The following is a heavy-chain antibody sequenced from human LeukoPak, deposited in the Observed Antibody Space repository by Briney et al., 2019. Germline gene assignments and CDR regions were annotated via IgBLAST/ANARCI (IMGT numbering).Heavy chain of an antibody. J-gene: IGHJ6*03. D-gene: IGHD2-21*02. CDR1: GFTFSSYG. Sequence: GGSLRLSCAASGFTFSSYGMHWVRQAPGKGLEWVAFIRYDGSNKYYADSVKGRFTISRDNAKNSLNLQMNSLRAEDTAVYYCAKIDNCGGDCRYYYYMDVWGKGTTVTVSS. CDR3: AKIDNCGGDCRYYYYMDV. CDR2: IRYDGSNK. V-gene: IGHV3-30*02.